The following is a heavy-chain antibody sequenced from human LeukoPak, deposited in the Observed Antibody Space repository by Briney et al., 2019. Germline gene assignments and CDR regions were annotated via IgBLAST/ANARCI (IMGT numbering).Heavy chain of an antibody. CDR1: GFTFSSYW. V-gene: IGHV3-7*01. CDR3: ARDQDYFRSTSCYKY. CDR2: IKEDGREK. D-gene: IGHD2-2*02. Sequence: GGXXXLSCAAXGFTFSSYWMSWVRQAPGKGLEWVANIKEDGREKYYVDSVKGGFTISRDNAKNSLYMQMKRLRGEDTAVYYCARDQDYFRSTSCYKYWGQGTLVTVSS. J-gene: IGHJ4*02.